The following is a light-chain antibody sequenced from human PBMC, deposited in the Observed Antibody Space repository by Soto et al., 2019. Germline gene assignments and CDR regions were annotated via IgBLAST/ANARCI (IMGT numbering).Light chain of an antibody. CDR2: EVT. CDR3: SSYTGGNPSYV. V-gene: IGLV2-8*01. J-gene: IGLJ1*01. CDR1: SSEVGGYDY. Sequence: QSVLTQPPSAAGSPGQSGSSSCTGTSSEVGGYDYVSWYQQHPGKAPKLMIYEVTIRPSGVSDRFSGSKSGNTASLTVSGLQAEDEADYYCSSYTGGNPSYVFGTGTKV.